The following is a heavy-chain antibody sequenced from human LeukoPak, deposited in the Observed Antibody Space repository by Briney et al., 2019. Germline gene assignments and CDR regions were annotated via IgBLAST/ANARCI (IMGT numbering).Heavy chain of an antibody. D-gene: IGHD2-15*01. Sequence: GGSLRLSCAASGLTVSSNYMSWVRQAPGKGLEWVSLISSGGSTHYADSVKGRFTISRDNAKNTLYLQMNSLRAEDTAAYYRARDRGYCSGGSCYSPDSFYYGMDVWGQGTTVTVSS. CDR2: ISSGGST. CDR3: ARDRGYCSGGSCYSPDSFYYGMDV. V-gene: IGHV3-66*01. CDR1: GLTVSSNY. J-gene: IGHJ6*02.